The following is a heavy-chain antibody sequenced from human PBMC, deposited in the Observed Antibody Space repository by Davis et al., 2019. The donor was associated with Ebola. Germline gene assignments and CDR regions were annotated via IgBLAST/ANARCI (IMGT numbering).Heavy chain of an antibody. Sequence: ASVTVSCKASGYTFVDGYMHWVRQGPGQGLEWMGWINPNSGGTNYAQKFQGWVSMTRDTSISTAYMELSRLRSDDTAVYYCARGGSLEWTLYYYYYMDVWGKGTTVTVSS. D-gene: IGHD3-3*01. J-gene: IGHJ6*03. CDR1: GYTFVDGY. V-gene: IGHV1-2*04. CDR2: INPNSGGT. CDR3: ARGGSLEWTLYYYYYMDV.